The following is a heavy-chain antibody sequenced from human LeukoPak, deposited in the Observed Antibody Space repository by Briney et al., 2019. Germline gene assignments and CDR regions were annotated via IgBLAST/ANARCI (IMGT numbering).Heavy chain of an antibody. V-gene: IGHV1-18*01. J-gene: IGHJ4*02. CDR3: ARLDSYGSSQADY. CDR1: GYTFTSYA. D-gene: IGHD5-18*01. CDR2: ISPYSGIT. Sequence: GASVKVSCKTSGYTFTSYAITWVRQAPGQGLEWMGWISPYSGITNYAQMLQGRVTMTTDTSTSTAYMELRSPRSDDTAMYYCARLDSYGSSQADYWGQGALVTVSS.